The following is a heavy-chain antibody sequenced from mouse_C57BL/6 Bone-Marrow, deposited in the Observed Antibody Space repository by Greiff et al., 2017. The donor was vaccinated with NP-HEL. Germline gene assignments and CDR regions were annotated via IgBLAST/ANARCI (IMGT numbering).Heavy chain of an antibody. Sequence: EVQLVESGGGLVQPKGSLQLSCAASGFSFNTYAMNWVRQAPGKGLEWVARLRSKSNNYATYYADSLKDRFTISRDDSESMLYLQMNNLKTEDTAMYYCVRQGYDGYYLDYWGQGTTLTVSS. D-gene: IGHD2-3*01. CDR3: VRQGYDGYYLDY. J-gene: IGHJ2*01. CDR2: LRSKSNNYAT. V-gene: IGHV10-1*01. CDR1: GFSFNTYA.